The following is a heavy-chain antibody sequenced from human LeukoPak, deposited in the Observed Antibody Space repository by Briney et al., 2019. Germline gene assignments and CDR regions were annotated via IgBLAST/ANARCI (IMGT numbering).Heavy chain of an antibody. Sequence: PGGSLRLSCAASGFTFSSYSMNWVRQAPGKGLEWVSSISSSSYIYYADSVKGRFTISRDNAKNSLYLQMNSLRAEDTAVYYCARDQASYYDFWSGYYFDYWGQGTLVTVSS. J-gene: IGHJ4*02. D-gene: IGHD3-3*01. CDR3: ARDQASYYDFWSGYYFDY. V-gene: IGHV3-21*01. CDR1: GFTFSSYS. CDR2: ISSSSYI.